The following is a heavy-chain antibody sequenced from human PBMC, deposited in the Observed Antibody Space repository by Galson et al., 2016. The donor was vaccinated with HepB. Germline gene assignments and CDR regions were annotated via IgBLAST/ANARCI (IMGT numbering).Heavy chain of an antibody. D-gene: IGHD1-1*01. J-gene: IGHJ4*02. CDR3: ARGQTGTPHPPDS. Sequence: SLRLSCAASGFTFSSYSMHWVRQAPGKGLQWVTVISHDAKKKYYVDSVRGRFTISRDNSQNMVYLQLNDLRPEDTALYFYARGQTGTPHPPDSRGQGTLVSVSS. V-gene: IGHV3-30*03. CDR2: ISHDAKKK. CDR1: GFTFSSYS.